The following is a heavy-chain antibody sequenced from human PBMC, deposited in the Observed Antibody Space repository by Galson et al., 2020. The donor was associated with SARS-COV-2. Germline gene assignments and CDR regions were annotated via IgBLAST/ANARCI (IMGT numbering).Heavy chain of an antibody. CDR3: ARDQSLDGDVGVHGMDV. J-gene: IGHJ6*02. D-gene: IGHD4-17*01. CDR2: INPNSGGT. V-gene: IGHV1-2*02. CDR1: GYTFTGYY. Sequence: ASVKVSCKASGYTFTGYYIHWVRQAPGQGLEWVGWINPNSGGTKYSQKFQGRVTMTRDTSISTAYMELSRLTSDDTAVYYCARDQSLDGDVGVHGMDVWGLGTTVTVSS.